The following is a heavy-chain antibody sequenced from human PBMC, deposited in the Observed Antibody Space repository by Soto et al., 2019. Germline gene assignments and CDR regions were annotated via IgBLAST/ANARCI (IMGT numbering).Heavy chain of an antibody. CDR2: IYYSGST. D-gene: IGHD3-10*01. CDR3: ARVRGGTPGHDY. V-gene: IGHV4-30-4*01. CDR1: GGSISSGDYY. Sequence: SETLSLTCTVSGGSISSGDYYWSWIRQPPGKGLEWIGYIYYSGSTYYNPSLKSRVTISVDTSKNQFSLKLSSVTAADTAVYYCARVRGGTPGHDYWGQGTLVTVSS. J-gene: IGHJ4*02.